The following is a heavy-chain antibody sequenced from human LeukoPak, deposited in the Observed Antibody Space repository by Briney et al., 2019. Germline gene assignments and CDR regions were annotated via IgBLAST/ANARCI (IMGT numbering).Heavy chain of an antibody. V-gene: IGHV4-59*01. CDR3: ARYDNSGSALEN. CDR2: IHYSGSS. J-gene: IGHJ4*02. CDR1: GGSISGYY. D-gene: IGHD3-22*01. Sequence: SGTLSLACTVSGGSISGYYWGWIRQPPGKGLEWIAYIHYSGSSKYSPSLKSRVTTSVDMPKNQFSLKLSSVTAADMAVYYCARYDNSGSALENWGQGTLVTVSS.